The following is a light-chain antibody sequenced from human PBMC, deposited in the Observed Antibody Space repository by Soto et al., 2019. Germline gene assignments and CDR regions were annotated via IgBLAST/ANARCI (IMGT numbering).Light chain of an antibody. Sequence: DIQMTQSPSTLSASVGDRVTITCRASQSISTWWAWYQQKPGKAPKLLIFDASSLEGGVPSRFSGSGSGTEFTLTISSLQPDDFATYYCQQYNTYSPNTFGGGTKVDIK. CDR2: DAS. J-gene: IGKJ4*01. V-gene: IGKV1-5*01. CDR3: QQYNTYSPNT. CDR1: QSISTW.